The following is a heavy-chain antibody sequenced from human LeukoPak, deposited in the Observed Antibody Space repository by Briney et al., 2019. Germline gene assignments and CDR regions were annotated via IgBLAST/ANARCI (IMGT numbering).Heavy chain of an antibody. CDR2: IKQDGSEI. CDR1: GFTFSSYW. J-gene: IGHJ4*02. CDR3: ARYGSGTSYITNYFDY. Sequence: GGSLRLSCAASGFTFSSYWMNWVRQAPGMGLEWVANIKQDGSEIYHVGSVKGRFTISRDNAKNTLYLQMNSLRAEDTAVYYCARYGSGTSYITNYFDYWGQGTLVTVSS. D-gene: IGHD3-10*01. V-gene: IGHV3-7*01.